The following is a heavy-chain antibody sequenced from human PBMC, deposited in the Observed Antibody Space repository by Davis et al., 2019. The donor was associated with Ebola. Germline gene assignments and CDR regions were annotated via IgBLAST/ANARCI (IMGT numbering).Heavy chain of an antibody. CDR3: ARGALGYCSGGSCYYYYHMDV. D-gene: IGHD2-15*01. CDR2: INPNSGGT. CDR1: AYTCTGYF. V-gene: IGHV1-2*02. J-gene: IGHJ6*03. Sequence: AASVKVSCKASAYTCTGYFMHWVRHAPGQGLEWMGWINPNSGGTSYAQKFQGRLTMTRDTYISTAYMELSRLRSDDTAVYYCARGALGYCSGGSCYYYYHMDVWGKGTTVTVSS.